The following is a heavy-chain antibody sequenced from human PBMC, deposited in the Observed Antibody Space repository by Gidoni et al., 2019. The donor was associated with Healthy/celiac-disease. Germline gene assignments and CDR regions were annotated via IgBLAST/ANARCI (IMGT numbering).Heavy chain of an antibody. CDR1: VGSISSYY. CDR3: ARVGYSGPLGVYGMDV. CDR2: IYYSGST. Sequence: QVQLQESGPGLVTPSETLSLTCTVPVGSISSYYWSWIRQPPGKGLEWIGYIYYSGSTNYNPSLKSRVTISVDTSKNQFSLKLSSVTAADTAVYYCARVGYSGPLGVYGMDVWGQGTTVTVSS. J-gene: IGHJ6*02. D-gene: IGHD5-12*01. V-gene: IGHV4-59*01.